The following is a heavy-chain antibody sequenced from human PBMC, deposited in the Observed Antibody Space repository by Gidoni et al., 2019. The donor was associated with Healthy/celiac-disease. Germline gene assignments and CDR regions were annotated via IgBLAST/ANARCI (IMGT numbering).Heavy chain of an antibody. V-gene: IGHV4-31*03. J-gene: IGHJ6*02. Sequence: QVQLQESGPGLVKPSQTLSLTCTVSGGSISSGGYYWSWIRQHPGKGLEWIGYIYYSGSTYYNPSLKSRVTISVDTSKNQFSLKLSSVTAADTAVYYCARNDYGDYGGTYYYYYGMDVWGQGTTVTVSS. CDR2: IYYSGST. CDR1: GGSISSGGYY. CDR3: ARNDYGDYGGTYYYYYGMDV. D-gene: IGHD4-17*01.